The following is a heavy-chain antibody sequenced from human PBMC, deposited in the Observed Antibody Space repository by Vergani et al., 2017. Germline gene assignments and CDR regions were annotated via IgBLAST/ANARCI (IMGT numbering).Heavy chain of an antibody. CDR3: ARDLAYCHEGSCAL. J-gene: IGHJ4*02. CDR2: VLFDGSKE. D-gene: IGHD2-15*01. V-gene: IGHV3-30*02. Sequence: QVQLVQSGGGVVQPGGSLRLSCVASGFTFNRYGMQWVRQAPGKGLEWVAYVLFDGSKEYYADSGKGRFIVSRDNSNDALYLQMNSLRTDDTAVYYCARDLAYCHEGSCALWGQGSVVTVSS. CDR1: GFTFNRYG.